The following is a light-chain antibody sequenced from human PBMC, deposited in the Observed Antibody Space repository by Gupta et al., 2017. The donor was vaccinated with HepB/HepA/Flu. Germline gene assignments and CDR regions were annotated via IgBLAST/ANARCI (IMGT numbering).Light chain of an antibody. CDR1: SSNIGSNY. V-gene: IGLV1-47*01. Sequence: QSLVTQPPSASGTPGHRVTMSCSGSSSNIGSNYVYWYQQFPGTAPKLLIYSNNQRPAGVPDRFSGSKSGASASLAISGLRSEDEADYFCSAWDDSLSGWVFGGGTKLTVL. CDR3: SAWDDSLSGWV. CDR2: SNN. J-gene: IGLJ3*02.